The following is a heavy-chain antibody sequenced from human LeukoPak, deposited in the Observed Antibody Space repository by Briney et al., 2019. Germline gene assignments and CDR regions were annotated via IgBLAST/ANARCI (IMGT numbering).Heavy chain of an antibody. CDR2: ISSSGSTI. V-gene: IGHV3-11*04. J-gene: IGHJ4*02. D-gene: IGHD1-26*01. Sequence: GSLSLSCAASGFPFSDYYMSWIRQAPGKGLEGVSYISSSGSTIYYADSVKGRFTISRDNAKNSLYLQMNSLRAEDTAVYYCLSGSYSFPSGYWGQGTLVTASS. CDR3: LSGSYSFPSGY. CDR1: GFPFSDYY.